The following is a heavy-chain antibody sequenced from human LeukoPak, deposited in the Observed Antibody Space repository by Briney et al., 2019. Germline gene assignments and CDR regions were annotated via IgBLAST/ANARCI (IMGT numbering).Heavy chain of an antibody. CDR2: ISYDGSNK. D-gene: IGHD3-16*01. CDR3: AIGAPLGY. CDR1: GFTFSSYA. V-gene: IGHV3-30*01. Sequence: GRSLRLSCAASGFTFSSYAMHWVRQAPGKGLEWVAVISYDGSNKYYADSVKGRFTISRDNSKNTLYLQMNSLRAEDTAVYYCAIGAPLGYWGRGTLVTVSS. J-gene: IGHJ4*02.